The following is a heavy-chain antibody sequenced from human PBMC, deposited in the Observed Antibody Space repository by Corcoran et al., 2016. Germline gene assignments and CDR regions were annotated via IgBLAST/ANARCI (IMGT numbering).Heavy chain of an antibody. J-gene: IGHJ5*02. CDR2: ISSYNGYT. Sequence: QVQLVQSGGEVKKPGDSVKVSCKASGYTFTSYDFTWVRQAPGQGLEWMGWISSYNGYTKYEQKFQGRVTLTTDTATRPAYMELTKLRLDDTAVDYWARGVAGCCTNCYIDGFDPWGQGTLVTVSS. V-gene: IGHV1-18*01. CDR1: GYTFTSYD. D-gene: IGHD2-8*01. CDR3: ARGVAGCCTNCYIDGFDP.